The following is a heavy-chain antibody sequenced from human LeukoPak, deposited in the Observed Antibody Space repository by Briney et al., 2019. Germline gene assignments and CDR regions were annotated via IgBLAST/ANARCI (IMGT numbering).Heavy chain of an antibody. D-gene: IGHD6-19*01. Sequence: SETLSLTCTVSGGSISSGDYYWSWIRQPPGKGLEWIGYIYYSGSTYYNPSLKSRVTISVDTSKNQFSLKLSSVTAADTAVYYCARGGEWLVQNYWGQGTLVTVS. J-gene: IGHJ4*02. CDR2: IYYSGST. CDR1: GGSISSGDYY. V-gene: IGHV4-30-4*08. CDR3: ARGGEWLVQNY.